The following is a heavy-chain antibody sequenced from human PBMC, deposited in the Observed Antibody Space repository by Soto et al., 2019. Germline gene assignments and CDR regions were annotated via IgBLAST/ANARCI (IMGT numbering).Heavy chain of an antibody. CDR2: ISAYNGNT. D-gene: IGHD3-16*01. CDR1: GYTFTNFG. CDR3: RRGGTPSDY. Sequence: QVQLVQSGAEVKKPGASVKVSCKASGYTFTNFGISWVRQAPGQGLEWMGWISAYNGNTNYAQKFQGRVTMTTDTSPRTAYMEVRSLSFDETAVYYWRRGGTPSDYWGQGTLVTVSS. V-gene: IGHV1-18*01. J-gene: IGHJ4*02.